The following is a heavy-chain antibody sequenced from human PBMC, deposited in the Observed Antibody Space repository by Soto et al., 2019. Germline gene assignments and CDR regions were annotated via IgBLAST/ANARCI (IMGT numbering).Heavy chain of an antibody. D-gene: IGHD6-13*01. CDR3: ARGIAAAGRFAY. CDR1: GFTFSSYW. Sequence: EVQLVESGGGLVQPGGSLRLSCAASGFTFSSYWVNWVRQAPGKGLERVANIKQDGSEKYYVDSVKGRFTISRDNATNSLYLQMSRLRGEDTAVYYCARGIAAAGRFAYWGQGTVVTVCS. V-gene: IGHV3-7*01. J-gene: IGHJ4*02. CDR2: IKQDGSEK.